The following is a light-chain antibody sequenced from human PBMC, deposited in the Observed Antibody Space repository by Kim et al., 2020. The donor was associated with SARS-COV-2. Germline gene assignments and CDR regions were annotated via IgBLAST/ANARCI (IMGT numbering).Light chain of an antibody. CDR3: HQYIRSPYS. J-gene: IGKJ2*03. CDR1: QRSSSNY. V-gene: IGKV3-20*01. Sequence: LSPGEKATLSCRANQRSSSNYLAWYQHKPGQSPRLLIHDASNRATGIPDRFSGSGSGTDFTLTISRLEPEDCAVYYCHQYIRSPYSFGQETKLEI. CDR2: DAS.